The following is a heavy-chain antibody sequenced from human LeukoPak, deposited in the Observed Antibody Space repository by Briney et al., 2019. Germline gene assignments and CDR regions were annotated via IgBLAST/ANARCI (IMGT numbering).Heavy chain of an antibody. V-gene: IGHV3-23*01. CDR3: AKASPPWRRRHYYYYMDV. D-gene: IGHD1-1*01. CDR2: ISGSGGST. J-gene: IGHJ6*03. CDR1: GFTFSSYA. Sequence: GGSLRLSCAASGFTFSSYAMSWVRQAPGKGLEWVSAISGSGGSTYYADSVKGRFTISRDNSKNTLYLQMNSLRAEDTAVYYCAKASPPWRRRHYYYYMDVWGKGTTVTVSS.